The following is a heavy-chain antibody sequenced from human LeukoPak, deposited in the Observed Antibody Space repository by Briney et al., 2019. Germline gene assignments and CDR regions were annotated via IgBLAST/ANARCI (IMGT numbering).Heavy chain of an antibody. CDR2: IIPILGTA. V-gene: IGHV1-69*13. Sequence: GASVKVSCKASGGTFSSYAISWVRQAPGQGLEWMGGIIPILGTANYAQKFQGRITITADESTSTAYMELSSLRSEDTAVYYRARSRGSGSYWSEFDYWGQGTLVTVSS. D-gene: IGHD3-10*01. CDR3: ARSRGSGSYWSEFDY. CDR1: GGTFSSYA. J-gene: IGHJ4*02.